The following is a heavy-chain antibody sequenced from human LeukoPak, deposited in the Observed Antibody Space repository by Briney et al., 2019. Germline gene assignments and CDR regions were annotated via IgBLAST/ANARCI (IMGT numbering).Heavy chain of an antibody. D-gene: IGHD3-22*01. CDR2: IYYNGNT. J-gene: IGHJ4*02. CDR1: GGSISGSNYY. V-gene: IGHV4-39*01. CDR3: VTYTYESPTNFDY. Sequence: SETLSLTCTVSGGSISGSNYYWGWIRQPPGKGLEWIGSIYYNGNTYYSPSLKSRVTISVDTSKNQFSLKLSSVTAADTAMYYCVTYTYESPTNFDYWGRGTLVTVSS.